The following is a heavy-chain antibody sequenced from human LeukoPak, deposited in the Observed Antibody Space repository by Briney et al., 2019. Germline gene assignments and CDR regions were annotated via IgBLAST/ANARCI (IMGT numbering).Heavy chain of an antibody. CDR2: IYYSGST. CDR3: ARLASGWHGVDY. D-gene: IGHD6-19*01. CDR1: GGSISSSSYY. J-gene: IGHJ4*02. Sequence: PSETLSLTCTVSGGSISSSSYYWGWIRQPPGKRLGWIGSIYYSGSTYYNPSLKSRVTISVDTSKNQFSLKLSSVTAADTAVYYCARLASGWHGVDYWGQGTLVTVSS. V-gene: IGHV4-39*01.